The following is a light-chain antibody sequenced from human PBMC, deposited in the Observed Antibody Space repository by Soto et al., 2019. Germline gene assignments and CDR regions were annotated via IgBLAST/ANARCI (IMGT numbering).Light chain of an antibody. Sequence: DIRMTQSPSTLSASVGERVTITCRASQSIGSELAWYQQKPGKAPKLLIYKASSLESGVPSTFSGSGSGTEFRLTVSSLQPDDFATYSCLQYENYPLTFGGGTKVDIK. CDR2: KAS. J-gene: IGKJ4*01. V-gene: IGKV1-5*03. CDR1: QSIGSE. CDR3: LQYENYPLT.